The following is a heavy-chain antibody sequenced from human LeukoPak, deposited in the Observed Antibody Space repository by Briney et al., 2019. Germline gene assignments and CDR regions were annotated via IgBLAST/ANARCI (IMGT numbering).Heavy chain of an antibody. J-gene: IGHJ6*02. CDR1: GYTFTSYD. V-gene: IGHV1-2*02. CDR2: INPNSGGT. Sequence: ASVKVSCKASGYTFTSYDINWVRQAPGQGLEWMGWINPNSGGTNYAQKFQGRVTMTRDTSISTAYMELSRLRSDDTAVYYCARDIGYSSSWYRYYYYYYGMDVWGQGTTVTVSS. D-gene: IGHD6-13*01. CDR3: ARDIGYSSSWYRYYYYYYGMDV.